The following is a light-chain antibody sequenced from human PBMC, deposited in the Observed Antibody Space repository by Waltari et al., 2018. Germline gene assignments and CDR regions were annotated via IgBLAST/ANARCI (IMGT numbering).Light chain of an antibody. Sequence: DIVMTQSPDSLAVSLGERANINCKSSQSVLYSSHNKNYLAWYQQKPGQPPKLLIYWASTRESGVPDRFSGSGSGTDFTLTISSLQAEDVAVYYCQQYYSTPQTFGQGTKVEIK. CDR2: WAS. J-gene: IGKJ1*01. CDR1: QSVLYSSHNKNY. V-gene: IGKV4-1*01. CDR3: QQYYSTPQT.